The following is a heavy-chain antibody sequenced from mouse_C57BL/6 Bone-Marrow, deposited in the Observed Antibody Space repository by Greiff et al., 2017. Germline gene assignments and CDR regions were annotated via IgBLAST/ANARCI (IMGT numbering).Heavy chain of an antibody. Sequence: VQLQQPGAELVRPGSSVKLSCKASGYTFTSYWMDWVKQRPGQGLEWIGNIYPSDSETHYNQKFKDKATLTVDKSSSTAYMQRSSLTSEDSAGYDGAGGDYDYSGAMGWWGQGTSVTVSS. V-gene: IGHV1-61*01. CDR2: IYPSDSET. CDR3: AGGDYDYSGAMGW. J-gene: IGHJ4*01. CDR1: GYTFTSYW. D-gene: IGHD2-4*01.